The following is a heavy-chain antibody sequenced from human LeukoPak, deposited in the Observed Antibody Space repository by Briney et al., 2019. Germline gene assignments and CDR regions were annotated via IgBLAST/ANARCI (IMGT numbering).Heavy chain of an antibody. V-gene: IGHV4-34*01. CDR2: INHSGST. Sequence: PSETLSLTCAVYGGSFSGYYWSWIRQPPGKGLEWIGEINHSGSTNYNPSLKSRVTISVDTSKNQFSLKLSSVTAADTAVYYCARADYCSSTSCYNPPYNWFDPWGQGTLVPVSS. D-gene: IGHD2-2*02. CDR1: GGSFSGYY. CDR3: ARADYCSSTSCYNPPYNWFDP. J-gene: IGHJ5*02.